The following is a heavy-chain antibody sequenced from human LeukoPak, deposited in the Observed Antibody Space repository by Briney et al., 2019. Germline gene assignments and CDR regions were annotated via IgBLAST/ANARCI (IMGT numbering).Heavy chain of an antibody. CDR3: AGGYSSVWYGFDS. Sequence: GESLKISCKGSGYSFTSYWIGWVRQMPGKGLEWMGIIYPGDSDTRYSPSFQGQVTISADKSINTAYLQWSSLKASDTAMYYCAGGYSSVWYGFDSWGQGTLVTVSS. D-gene: IGHD6-19*01. V-gene: IGHV5-51*01. CDR1: GYSFTSYW. J-gene: IGHJ4*02. CDR2: IYPGDSDT.